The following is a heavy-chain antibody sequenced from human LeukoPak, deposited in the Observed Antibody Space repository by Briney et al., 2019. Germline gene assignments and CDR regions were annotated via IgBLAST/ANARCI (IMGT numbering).Heavy chain of an antibody. V-gene: IGHV3-30*02. CDR3: AKGIVGATRVRYYFDY. J-gene: IGHJ4*02. CDR1: GFTFSSYG. D-gene: IGHD1-26*01. CDR2: IRYDGSNK. Sequence: GGSLRLSCAASGFTFSSYGMHWVRQAPGKGLEWVAFIRYDGSNKYYADSVKGRFTISRDNSKNTLCLQMNSLRAEDTAVYYCAKGIVGATRVRYYFDYWGQGTLVTVSS.